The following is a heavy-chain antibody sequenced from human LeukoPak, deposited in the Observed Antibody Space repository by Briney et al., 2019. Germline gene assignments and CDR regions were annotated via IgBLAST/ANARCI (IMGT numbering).Heavy chain of an antibody. J-gene: IGHJ4*02. D-gene: IGHD2/OR15-2a*01. V-gene: IGHV3-7*01. Sequence: PGGSLRLSCTGSGFTFSNSWMTCVRQAPGKGLEWVADIKEDGSVKNCVEYVKGRFTISRDNAKNSLHLQMSSLRVEDTAVYYCARDRAYSTYDYWGQGTLVRVSS. CDR2: IKEDGSVK. CDR1: GFTFSNSW. CDR3: ARDRAYSTYDY.